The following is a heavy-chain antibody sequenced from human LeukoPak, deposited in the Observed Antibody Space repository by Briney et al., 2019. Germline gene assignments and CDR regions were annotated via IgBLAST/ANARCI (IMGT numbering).Heavy chain of an antibody. CDR1: GFTFSSYA. V-gene: IGHV3-30-3*01. Sequence: PGGSLRLPCAASGFTFSSYAMHWVRQAPGKGLEWVAVISYDGSNKYYADSVKGRFTISRDNSKNTLYLQMNSLRAEDTAVYYCARDDSSSWLVGGGFDYWGQGTLVTVSS. D-gene: IGHD6-13*01. CDR2: ISYDGSNK. J-gene: IGHJ4*02. CDR3: ARDDSSSWLVGGGFDY.